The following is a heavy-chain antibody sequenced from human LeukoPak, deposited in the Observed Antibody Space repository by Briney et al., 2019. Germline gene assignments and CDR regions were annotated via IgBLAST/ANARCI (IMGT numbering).Heavy chain of an antibody. J-gene: IGHJ4*02. D-gene: IGHD3-22*01. V-gene: IGHV1-69*05. Sequence: GASVKVSCKASGGTFSSYAISWVRQAPGQGLERMGGIIPIFGTANYAQKFQGRVTMTRDTSTSTVYMELSSLRSEDTAVYYCARDGPADYYDSSGYFDYWGQGTLVTVSS. CDR1: GGTFSSYA. CDR2: IIPIFGTA. CDR3: ARDGPADYYDSSGYFDY.